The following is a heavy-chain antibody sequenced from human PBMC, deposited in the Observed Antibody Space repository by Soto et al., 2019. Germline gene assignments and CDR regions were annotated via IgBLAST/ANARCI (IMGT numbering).Heavy chain of an antibody. Sequence: RASVKVSCKASGYTFTGYYMHWVRQAPGQGLAWMGWMNPSSGGTNYAQKFQGRITMTRDTSISTAYMELSSLRSDDTAVYYCARLDTTMVNIDYWGQGTLVTVSS. CDR2: MNPSSGGT. D-gene: IGHD5-18*01. CDR1: GYTFTGYY. CDR3: ARLDTTMVNIDY. V-gene: IGHV1-2*02. J-gene: IGHJ4*02.